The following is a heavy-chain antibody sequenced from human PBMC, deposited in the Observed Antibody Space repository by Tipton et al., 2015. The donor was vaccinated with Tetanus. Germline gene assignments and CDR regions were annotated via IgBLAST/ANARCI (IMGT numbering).Heavy chain of an antibody. V-gene: IGHV4-59*01. D-gene: IGHD4-23*01. J-gene: IGHJ4*02. CDR3: ARCPYGGVSGTLYY. CDR2: VYYTGNT. Sequence: GLVKPSETLSLSCTVSGGSISSFHWSWIRQAPGKGLEWIGNVYYTGNTNYNPSLKSRVTISTDPTRKQFSLNLRSVTSADAAVYFCARCPYGGVSGTLYYWGQGILVTVSS. CDR1: GGSISSFH.